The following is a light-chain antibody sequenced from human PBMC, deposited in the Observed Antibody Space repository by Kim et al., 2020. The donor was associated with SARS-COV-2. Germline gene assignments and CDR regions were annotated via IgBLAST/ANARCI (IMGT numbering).Light chain of an antibody. CDR2: GAS. CDR1: QSVSSN. V-gene: IGKV3-15*01. J-gene: IGKJ1*01. Sequence: SPGERVTLPCRASQSVSSNLAWYQQKPGQAPRLLMYGASTRATGIPARFSGSGSGTEFTLTISSLQSEDFAVYYCQQYNNWLSWTFGQGTKVEIK. CDR3: QQYNNWLSWT.